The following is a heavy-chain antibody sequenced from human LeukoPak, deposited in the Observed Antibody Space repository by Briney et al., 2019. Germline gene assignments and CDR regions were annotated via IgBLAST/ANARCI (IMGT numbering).Heavy chain of an antibody. CDR1: GFTVSSNY. CDR2: IYSGGRA. J-gene: IGHJ5*01. CDR3: ALSSSSKCFDS. Sequence: PGGSLRLSCAASGFTVSSNYMSWVRQASGKGLEWVSVIYSGGRAYYADSVKGRFTISRDNSKNTVYLQMNSLRAEDTAVYYCALSSSSKCFDSWGQGTLVTVSS. D-gene: IGHD6-6*01. V-gene: IGHV3-66*01.